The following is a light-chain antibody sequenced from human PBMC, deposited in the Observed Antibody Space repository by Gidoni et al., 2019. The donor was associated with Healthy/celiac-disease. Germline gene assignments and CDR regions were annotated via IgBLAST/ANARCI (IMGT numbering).Light chain of an antibody. J-gene: IGKJ4*01. CDR3: QQFNSYPT. Sequence: AIQLTPSPSSLSASVGDRVTITFRASQGISSALAWYQQKPGKAPKLLIYDASSLESGVPSRFSGSGSGTDFTLTISSLQPEDFATYYCQQFNSYPTFGGGTKVEIK. V-gene: IGKV1-13*02. CDR2: DAS. CDR1: QGISSA.